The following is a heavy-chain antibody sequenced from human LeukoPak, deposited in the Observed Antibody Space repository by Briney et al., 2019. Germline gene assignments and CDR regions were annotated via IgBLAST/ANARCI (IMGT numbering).Heavy chain of an antibody. Sequence: ASVKVSCKASGYTFTGYYMHWVRQAPGQGLEWMGWINPNSGGTNYAQKFQGRVTMTRDTSISTANMELSRLRSDDTAVYYCARVPNPDYGDYVRGFDYWGQGTLVTVSS. CDR2: INPNSGGT. CDR1: GYTFTGYY. D-gene: IGHD4-17*01. V-gene: IGHV1-2*02. CDR3: ARVPNPDYGDYVRGFDY. J-gene: IGHJ4*02.